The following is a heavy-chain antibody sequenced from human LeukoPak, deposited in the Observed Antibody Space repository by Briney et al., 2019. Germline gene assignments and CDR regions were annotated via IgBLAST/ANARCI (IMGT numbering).Heavy chain of an antibody. CDR2: ISAYNGNT. J-gene: IGHJ4*02. Sequence: ASVKVSCKAAGYTFTSYDINWVRQASGQGLEWMGWISAYNGNTNYAQKLQGRVTMTTDTSTSTAYMELRSLRSDDTAVYYCARDRGRFGFDYWGQGTLVTVSS. CDR3: ARDRGRFGFDY. V-gene: IGHV1-18*01. D-gene: IGHD3-10*01. CDR1: GYTFTSYD.